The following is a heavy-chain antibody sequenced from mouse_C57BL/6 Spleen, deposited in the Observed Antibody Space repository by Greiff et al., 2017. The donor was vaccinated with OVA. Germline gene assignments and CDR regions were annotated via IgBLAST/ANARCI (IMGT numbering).Heavy chain of an antibody. J-gene: IGHJ4*01. CDR3: VRGLLRAMDY. CDR2: IRSKSNNYAT. D-gene: IGHD1-1*01. CDR1: GFSFNTYA. V-gene: IGHV10-1*01. Sequence: EVMLVESGGGLVQPKGSLKLSCAASGFSFNTYAMNWVRQAPGKGLEWVARIRSKSNNYATYYADSVKDRFTISRDDSESMLYLQMNNLKTEDTAMYYCVRGLLRAMDYWGQGTSVTVSS.